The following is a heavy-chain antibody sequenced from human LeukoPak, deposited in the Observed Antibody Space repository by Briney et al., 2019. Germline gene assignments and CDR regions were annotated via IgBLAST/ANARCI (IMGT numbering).Heavy chain of an antibody. Sequence: PSETLSLTCAVYGGSFSGYYWSWIRQLPGKGLEWIGEINHSGSTNYNPSLKSRVTISVDTSKNQFSLKLSSVTAADTAVYYCARAWVCSSTSCNYYYYYGMDVWGQGTTVTVSS. CDR1: GGSFSGYY. CDR3: ARAWVCSSTSCNYYYYYGMDV. J-gene: IGHJ6*02. V-gene: IGHV4-34*01. CDR2: INHSGST. D-gene: IGHD2-2*01.